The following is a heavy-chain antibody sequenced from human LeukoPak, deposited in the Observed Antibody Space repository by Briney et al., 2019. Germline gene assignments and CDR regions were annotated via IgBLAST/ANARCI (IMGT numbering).Heavy chain of an antibody. D-gene: IGHD2-15*01. CDR2: ISGSGGST. CDR1: GFTFSSYA. V-gene: IGHV3-23*01. Sequence: GGFLRLSCAASGFTFSSYAMSWVRQAPGKGLKWVSAISGSGGSTYYADSVKGRFTISRDNAKNSLYLQMNSLRAEDTAVYYCASGSGYCSGGSCSDYWGQGTLVTVSS. J-gene: IGHJ4*02. CDR3: ASGSGYCSGGSCSDY.